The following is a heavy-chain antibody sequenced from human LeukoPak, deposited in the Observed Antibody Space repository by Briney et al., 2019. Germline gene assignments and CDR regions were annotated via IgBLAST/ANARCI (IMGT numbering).Heavy chain of an antibody. V-gene: IGHV4-34*01. Sequence: ASETLSLTCAVYGGSFSGYCWSWIRQPPGKGLEWIGEINHSGSTNYNPSLKSRVTISVDTSKNQFSLKLSSVTAADTAVYYCARAPYGSGSSCMDVWGKGTTVTVSS. J-gene: IGHJ6*04. CDR3: ARAPYGSGSSCMDV. CDR2: INHSGST. D-gene: IGHD3-10*01. CDR1: GGSFSGYC.